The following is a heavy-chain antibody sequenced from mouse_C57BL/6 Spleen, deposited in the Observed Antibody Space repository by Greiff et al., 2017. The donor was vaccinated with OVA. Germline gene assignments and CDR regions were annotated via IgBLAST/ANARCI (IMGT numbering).Heavy chain of an antibody. CDR3: ARHYYDYGYWYFDV. Sequence: QVQLKESGPGLVAPSQSLSITCTVSGFSLTSYGVHWVRQPPGKGLEWLVVIWSDGSTTYNSALKSRLSISKDNSKSQVFLKMNSLQTDDTAMYYCARHYYDYGYWYFDVWGTGTTVTVSS. J-gene: IGHJ1*03. CDR2: IWSDGST. CDR1: GFSLTSYG. V-gene: IGHV2-6-1*01. D-gene: IGHD2-4*01.